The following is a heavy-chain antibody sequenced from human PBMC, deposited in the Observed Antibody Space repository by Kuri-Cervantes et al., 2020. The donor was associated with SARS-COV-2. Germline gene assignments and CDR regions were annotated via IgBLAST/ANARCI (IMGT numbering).Heavy chain of an antibody. J-gene: IGHJ6*03. V-gene: IGHV1-46*01. CDR2: INPSGGST. D-gene: IGHD2-2*01. CDR1: GYTFTSYY. CDR3: ARNLVVPAAPYYYYYYMDV. Sequence: ASVKVSCKASGYTFTSYYMHWVRQAPGQGLEWMGIINPSGGSTSYAQKFQGRVTMTRDTSTSTVYMELSSLRSEDTAVYYCARNLVVPAAPYYYYYYMDVWGKGTTVTVSS.